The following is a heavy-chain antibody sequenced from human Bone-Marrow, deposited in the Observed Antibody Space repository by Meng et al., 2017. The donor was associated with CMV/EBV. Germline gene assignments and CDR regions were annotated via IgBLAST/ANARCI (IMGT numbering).Heavy chain of an antibody. CDR1: GYTFTSYD. CDR3: ARDGTEVTTVTKAAFDI. CDR2: MNPNSGNT. J-gene: IGHJ3*02. D-gene: IGHD4-17*01. V-gene: IGHV1-8*03. Sequence: AAVKVSFKAYGYTFTSYDIDWVRQATGQGLEWMGWMNPNSGNTGYAQKVQGRVTITRNTSISTAYMELSSLRSEDTAVYYCARDGTEVTTVTKAAFDIWGQGTMVTVSS.